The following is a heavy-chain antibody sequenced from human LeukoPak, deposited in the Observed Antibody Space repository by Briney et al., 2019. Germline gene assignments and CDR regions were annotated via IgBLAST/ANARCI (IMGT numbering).Heavy chain of an antibody. V-gene: IGHV1-18*04. J-gene: IGHJ4*02. Sequence: ASVKVSCKASGYTFTSYGISWVRQAPGQGLEWMGWISAYNGNTNYAQKLQGRVTTTTDTSTSTAYMELRSLRSDDTAVYYCARTLGPPYYYGSGSYDFDYWGQGTLVTVSS. CDR1: GYTFTSYG. CDR3: ARTLGPPYYYGSGSYDFDY. CDR2: ISAYNGNT. D-gene: IGHD3-10*01.